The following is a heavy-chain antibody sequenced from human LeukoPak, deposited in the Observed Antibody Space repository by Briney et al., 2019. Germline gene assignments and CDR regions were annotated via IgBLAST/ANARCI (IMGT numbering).Heavy chain of an antibody. Sequence: SETLSLTCAVYGGSFSGYYWSWIRQLPGKGLEWIGEINHSGSTNYNPSLKSRVTISVDTSKNQFSLKLSSVTAADTAVYYCARGRGPLRYPDYWGQGTLVTVSS. CDR3: ARGRGPLRYPDY. V-gene: IGHV4-34*01. CDR2: INHSGST. J-gene: IGHJ4*02. CDR1: GGSFSGYY. D-gene: IGHD3-9*01.